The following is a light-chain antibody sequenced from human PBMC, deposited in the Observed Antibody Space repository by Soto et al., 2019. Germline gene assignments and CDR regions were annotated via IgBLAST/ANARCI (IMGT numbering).Light chain of an antibody. V-gene: IGKV3-15*01. CDR1: QSVSSN. J-gene: IGKJ4*01. CDR2: GAS. Sequence: EIVMTQSPATLSVSPGERATLSCRASQSVSSNLAWYQQKPGQPPRLLIFGASTRATGIPARFSGSGSGTDFTLTISSLQSEDFAVYYCHQYHNWPPVTFGGGTTVEVK. CDR3: HQYHNWPPVT.